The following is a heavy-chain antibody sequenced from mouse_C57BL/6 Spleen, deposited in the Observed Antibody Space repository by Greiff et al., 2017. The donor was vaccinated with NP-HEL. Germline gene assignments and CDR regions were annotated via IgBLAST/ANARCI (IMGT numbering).Heavy chain of an antibody. CDR2: INPSSGYT. CDR3: ASLIAKGYFDV. V-gene: IGHV1-4*01. J-gene: IGHJ1*03. CDR1: GYTFTEYT. Sequence: QVQLQQSGAELVKPGASVKLSCKASGYTFTEYTIHWVKQRSGQGLEWIGYINPSSGYTKYNQKFKDKATLTADKSSSTAYMQLSSLTSEDSAVYYCASLIAKGYFDVWGTGTTVTVSS.